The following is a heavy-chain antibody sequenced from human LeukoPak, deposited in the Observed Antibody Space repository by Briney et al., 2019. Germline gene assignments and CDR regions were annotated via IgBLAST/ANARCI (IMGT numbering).Heavy chain of an antibody. CDR1: GFTFSSYS. Sequence: GGSLRLSCAASGFTFSSYSMNWVRQAPGKGLEWVSYISSSSSTMYYADSVKGRFTTSRDNAKNSLYLQMNSLRAEDTAVYYCAKDDSTYCGGDCAIDYWGQGTLVTVSS. CDR2: ISSSSSTM. J-gene: IGHJ4*02. CDR3: AKDDSTYCGGDCAIDY. D-gene: IGHD2-21*01. V-gene: IGHV3-48*04.